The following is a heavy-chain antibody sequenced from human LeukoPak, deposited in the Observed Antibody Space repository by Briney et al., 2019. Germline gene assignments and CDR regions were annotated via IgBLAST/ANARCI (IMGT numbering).Heavy chain of an antibody. J-gene: IGHJ4*02. Sequence: ASVKVSCKASGYTFTGYYMHWVRQAPGQGLEWMGWINPNSGGTNYAQKFQGWVTMTRDTSISTAYMELRSLRSDDTAVYYCARGGTGGNIVVVPAASPPDYWGRGTLVTVSS. CDR2: INPNSGGT. D-gene: IGHD2-2*01. CDR3: ARGGTGGNIVVVPAASPPDY. CDR1: GYTFTGYY. V-gene: IGHV1-2*04.